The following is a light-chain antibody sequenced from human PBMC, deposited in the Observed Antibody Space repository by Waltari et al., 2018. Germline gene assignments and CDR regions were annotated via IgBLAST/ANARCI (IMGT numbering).Light chain of an antibody. V-gene: IGKV1D-8*01. CDR1: QDVKNY. J-gene: IGKJ1*01. Sequence: VIWVIQSPSLLSASTGDTVSITCRTSQDVKNYFAWYRQKPGKAPELLIYTATFLQTGVPSRFSGSGSGTDFTLTITSLQSEDFATYFCQQNYAFPRTFGQGTKVEVK. CDR2: TAT. CDR3: QQNYAFPRT.